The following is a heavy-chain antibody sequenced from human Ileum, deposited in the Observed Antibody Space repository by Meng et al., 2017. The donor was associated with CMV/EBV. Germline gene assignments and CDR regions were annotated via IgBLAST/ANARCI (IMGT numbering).Heavy chain of an antibody. D-gene: IGHD6-13*01. CDR3: AREGSAVH. J-gene: IGHJ4*02. V-gene: IGHV4-4*07. CDR2: IYTSGST. Sequence: QWQLQAARPGLVKPSETLSLPGTVSGTSITGYYWIWIRQSAAKGLEWIGRIYTSGSTNYNPSLHSRVSMSIDTSKNQFSLKLRSVTAADTAVYYCAREGSAVHWGQGTLVTVSS. CDR1: GTSITGYY.